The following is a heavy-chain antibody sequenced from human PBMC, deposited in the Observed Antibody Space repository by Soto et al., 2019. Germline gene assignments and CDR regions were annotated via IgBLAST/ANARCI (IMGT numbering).Heavy chain of an antibody. V-gene: IGHV5-51*01. CDR1: VYTFISYS. D-gene: IGHD5-18*01. CDR2: IYASDSDT. CDR3: ASAMKYSYGYL. J-gene: IGHJ4*02. Sequence: RESLKISCKGSVYTFISYSIGWVRQMPGKGLEWMGIIYASDSDTRYSPSFQGQVTISVDKSISTAYLQWSSLKASDTAIYYCASAMKYSYGYLWGQGTLVTVSS.